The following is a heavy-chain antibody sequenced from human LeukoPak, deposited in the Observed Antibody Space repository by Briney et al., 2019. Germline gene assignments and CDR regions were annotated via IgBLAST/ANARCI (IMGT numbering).Heavy chain of an antibody. V-gene: IGHV3-23*01. J-gene: IGHJ3*02. Sequence: GGSLRLSCAASGFTFSSYAMSWVRQAPGKGLEWVSAISGSGGTTYYADSVKCRSSISRDNSRNNLYLQMNSLRAEDTAVYYCAKVSTYGDDYHDAFDIWGRGTMVTVSS. CDR1: GFTFSSYA. CDR2: ISGSGGTT. CDR3: AKVSTYGDDYHDAFDI. D-gene: IGHD4-17*01.